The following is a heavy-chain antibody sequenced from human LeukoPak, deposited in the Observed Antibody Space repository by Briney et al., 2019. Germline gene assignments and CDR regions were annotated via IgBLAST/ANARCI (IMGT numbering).Heavy chain of an antibody. Sequence: SETLSLTCTVSGYSISSGYYWGWIRQPPGKGLEWIGSIYHSGSTYCNPSLKSRVTISVDTSKNQFSLKLSSVTAADTAVYYCARVVFWGSSYVDYWGQGTLVTVSS. CDR2: IYHSGST. CDR3: ARVVFWGSSYVDY. V-gene: IGHV4-38-2*02. J-gene: IGHJ4*02. CDR1: GYSISSGYY. D-gene: IGHD3-16*01.